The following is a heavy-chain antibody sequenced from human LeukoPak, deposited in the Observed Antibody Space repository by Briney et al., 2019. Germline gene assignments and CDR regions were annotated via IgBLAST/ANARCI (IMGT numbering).Heavy chain of an antibody. Sequence: SETLSLTCTVSGVSISTSNSYWGWIRQPPGKGLEWIGSMYYTGNTYYNASLKSRVTISVDTSKNQFSLKLSSVTAADTAVYYCARELLSGDPSIGNWGQGTLVTVSS. CDR3: ARELLSGDPSIGN. V-gene: IGHV4-39*07. CDR1: GVSISTSNSY. CDR2: MYYTGNT. J-gene: IGHJ4*02. D-gene: IGHD7-27*01.